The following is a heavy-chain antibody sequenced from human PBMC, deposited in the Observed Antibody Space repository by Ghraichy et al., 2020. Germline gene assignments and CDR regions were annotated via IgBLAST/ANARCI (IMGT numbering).Heavy chain of an antibody. V-gene: IGHV4-39*01. Sequence: TLSLTCTVSGGSISSSSYYWGWIRQPPGKGLEWIGSIYYSGSTYYNPSLKSRVTISVDTSKNQFSLKLSSVTAADTAVYYCARQHRAARKFDYWGQGTLVTVSS. D-gene: IGHD6-6*01. CDR3: ARQHRAARKFDY. CDR1: GGSISSSSYY. J-gene: IGHJ4*02. CDR2: IYYSGST.